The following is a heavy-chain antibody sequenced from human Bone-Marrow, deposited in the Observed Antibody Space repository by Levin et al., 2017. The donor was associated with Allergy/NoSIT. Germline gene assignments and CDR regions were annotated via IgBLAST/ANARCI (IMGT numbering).Heavy chain of an antibody. CDR1: GDSVSSNSAA. Sequence: SQTLSLTCAISGDSVSSNSAAWNWIRQSPSRGLEWLGRTYYRSKWYNDYAVSVKSRITINPDTSKNQFSLQLNSVTPEDTAVYYCASGNYYDSSGYYSEFDYGMDVWGQGTTVTVSS. CDR3: ASGNYYDSSGYYSEFDYGMDV. J-gene: IGHJ6*02. V-gene: IGHV6-1*01. D-gene: IGHD3-22*01. CDR2: TYYRSKWYN.